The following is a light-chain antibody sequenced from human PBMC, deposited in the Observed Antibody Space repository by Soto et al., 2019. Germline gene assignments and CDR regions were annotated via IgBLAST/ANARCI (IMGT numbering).Light chain of an antibody. J-gene: IGKJ4*01. V-gene: IGKV1-5*03. CDR1: QTISSW. CDR2: KAS. CDR3: QQYNSYPLT. Sequence: IQLTQSPSSLSASVGDRVTSTCRASQTISSWLAWYQQKPGKAPKLLIYKASTLKSGVPSRFSGSGSGTEFTLTISSLQPDDFATYYCQQYNSYPLTFGGGTKV.